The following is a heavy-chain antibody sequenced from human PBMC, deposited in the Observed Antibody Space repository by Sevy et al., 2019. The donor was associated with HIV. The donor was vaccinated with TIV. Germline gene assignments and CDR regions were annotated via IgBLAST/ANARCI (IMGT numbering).Heavy chain of an antibody. CDR2: MNPNSGNT. Sequence: ASVKVSCKASGYTFTSYDINWVRQATGQGLEWMGWMNPNSGNTGYGQKFQGRVIMTRNTSISTAYMELSSLRSEDTAVYYCARAHYCSGGSCYSRYGMDVWGQGTTVTVSS. J-gene: IGHJ6*02. CDR1: GYTFTSYD. V-gene: IGHV1-8*01. D-gene: IGHD2-15*01. CDR3: ARAHYCSGGSCYSRYGMDV.